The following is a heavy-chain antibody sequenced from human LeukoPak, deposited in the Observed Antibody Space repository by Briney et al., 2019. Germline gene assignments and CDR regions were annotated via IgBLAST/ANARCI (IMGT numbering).Heavy chain of an antibody. J-gene: IGHJ3*02. CDR3: ARRKTYYYEFGPFDI. D-gene: IGHD3-22*01. V-gene: IGHV5-51*01. CDR2: IYPGDSDT. CDR1: GYSFTSYW. Sequence: GESLKISCKGSGYSFTSYWIGWVRQVPGKGLEWMGIIYPGDSDTRYSPSFQGQVTISADKSISTAYLQWSSLKASDTAMYYCARRKTYYYEFGPFDIWGQGTMVTVSS.